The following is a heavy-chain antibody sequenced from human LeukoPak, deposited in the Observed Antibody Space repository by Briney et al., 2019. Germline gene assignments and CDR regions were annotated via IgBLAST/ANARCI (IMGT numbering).Heavy chain of an antibody. D-gene: IGHD2-21*02. CDR2: IYYSGST. CDR1: GGSISSYY. Sequence: SETLSLTCTVSGGSISSYYWGWIRQPPGKGLEWIGSIYYSGSTYYNPSLKSRVTISVDTSKNQFSLKLSSVTAADTAVYYCARLPTYCGGDCPIDYWGQGTLVTVSS. V-gene: IGHV4-39*07. J-gene: IGHJ4*02. CDR3: ARLPTYCGGDCPIDY.